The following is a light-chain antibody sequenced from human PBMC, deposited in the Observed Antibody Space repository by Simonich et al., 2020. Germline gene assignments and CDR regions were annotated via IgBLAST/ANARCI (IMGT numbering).Light chain of an antibody. CDR3: QQYYSTRT. CDR2: WAS. J-gene: IGKJ1*01. CDR1: QSVLYSSNNKNY. V-gene: IGKV4-1*01. Sequence: DIVMTQSPDSLAVSLGERATINCKSSQSVLYSSNNKNYLAWYQRKPGQPPKLLIYWASTRESGVPDRFSGRGSGTDFTLTISSLQAEDVAVYYCQQYYSTRTFGQGTKVEIK.